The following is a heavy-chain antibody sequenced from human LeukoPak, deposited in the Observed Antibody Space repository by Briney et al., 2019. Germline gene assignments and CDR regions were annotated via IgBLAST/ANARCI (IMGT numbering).Heavy chain of an antibody. D-gene: IGHD1-14*01. J-gene: IGHJ3*02. CDR2: INDSGGST. V-gene: IGHV3-23*01. CDR3: AKGKINHDGAFDI. CDR1: GFKFDAYP. Sequence: GGSLRLSCAASGFKFDAYPMSWVRHAPGKGLEWVSSINDSGGSTHYAESVRGRFSLSRDNFEKTLHLQMNRLRAEDTAVYYCAKGKINHDGAFDIWGQGTRVIVAS.